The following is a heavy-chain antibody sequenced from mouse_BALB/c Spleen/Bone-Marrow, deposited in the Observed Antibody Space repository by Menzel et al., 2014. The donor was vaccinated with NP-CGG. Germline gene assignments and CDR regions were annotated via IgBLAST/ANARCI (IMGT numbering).Heavy chain of an antibody. CDR1: GFTFSSYT. Sequence: EVMLVESGGGLVQPGGSLKLSCAASGFTFSSYTMSWVRQTPEKRLEWVAYISNGGGSTYYPDTVKGRFTISRGNAKNTLYLQMSSLKSEDTAMYYCARQIYFPYLDYWGQGTTLTVSS. D-gene: IGHD2-1*01. J-gene: IGHJ2*01. CDR2: ISNGGGST. CDR3: ARQIYFPYLDY. V-gene: IGHV5-12-2*01.